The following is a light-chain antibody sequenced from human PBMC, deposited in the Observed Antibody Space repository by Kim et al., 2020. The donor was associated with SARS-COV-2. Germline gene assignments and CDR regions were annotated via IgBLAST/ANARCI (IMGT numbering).Light chain of an antibody. V-gene: IGLV2-14*03. J-gene: IGLJ1*01. Sequence: QSALTQPASVSGSQGQSITISCTGTSSDVGGYNYFAWYQQHPGKAPKVMIYDVNNRPSGVSSRFSGSKSGNTASLTISGLQTGDEADYYCISYSSIGTYVFGTGTKVTVL. CDR2: DVN. CDR1: SSDVGGYNY. CDR3: ISYSSIGTYV.